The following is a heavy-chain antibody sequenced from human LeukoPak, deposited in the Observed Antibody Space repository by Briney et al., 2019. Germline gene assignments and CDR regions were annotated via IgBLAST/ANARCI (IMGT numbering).Heavy chain of an antibody. CDR1: GFTFGNAW. CDR3: TAIREYCDSAGCYSPYFYYYMDV. J-gene: IGHJ6*03. V-gene: IGHV3-15*01. CDR2: IKTKQDGGTT. Sequence: PGGSLRLACAASGFTFGNAWMNWVRQAPGKGREWVGRIKTKQDGGTTDYATPVKGRFTISRDDSRNTLYLQMNSLRTDDTAIYYCTAIREYCDSAGCYSPYFYYYMDVWGKGTTVAVSS. D-gene: IGHD2-15*01.